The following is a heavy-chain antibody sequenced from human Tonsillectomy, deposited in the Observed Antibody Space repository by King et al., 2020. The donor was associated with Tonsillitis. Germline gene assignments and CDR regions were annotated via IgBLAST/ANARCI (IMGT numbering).Heavy chain of an antibody. CDR1: GFTFSNYA. Sequence: VQLVESGGGLVQPGGSLRLSCAASGFTFSNYAMTWVRQAPGKGLEWVSAISGSGDSTYYADSVKGRFTISRDNSKNTLYLQLNSLRAEDTAVYSCLTNIWGFYYERSGNYQPGNYWFVDLWGRGTLVTVSS. V-gene: IGHV3-23*04. CDR2: ISGSGDST. J-gene: IGHJ2*01. CDR3: LTNIWGFYYERSGNYQPGNYWFVDL. D-gene: IGHD3-22*01.